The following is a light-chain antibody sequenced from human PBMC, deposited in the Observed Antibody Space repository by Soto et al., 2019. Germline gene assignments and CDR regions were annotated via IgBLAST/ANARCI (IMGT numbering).Light chain of an antibody. CDR1: SSDVGGYNY. Sequence: QPVLTQPPSASGSPGQSVTISCTGTSSDVGGYNYVSWYQQHPGKAPKLMIYEVNKRPSGVPDRFSGSKSGNTASLTVSGLQTEDEADYYCSSYTSSSTLVFGTGTKLTVL. V-gene: IGLV2-8*01. CDR3: SSYTSSSTLV. J-gene: IGLJ1*01. CDR2: EVN.